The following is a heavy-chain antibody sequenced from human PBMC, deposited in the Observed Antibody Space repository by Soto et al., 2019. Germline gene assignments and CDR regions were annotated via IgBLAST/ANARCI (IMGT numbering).Heavy chain of an antibody. J-gene: IGHJ3*02. Sequence: EVQLVESGGGLMRPGGSLRLSCAASGFTVSSNYMSWVRQAPGKGLEWVSVIHSGGSTYYADSVKGRFTISRDNSRNTLYLQMNSLRAEDTAVYYCARWYCTSTSCHDAFHIWGQGTMVIVSS. CDR3: ARWYCTSTSCHDAFHI. D-gene: IGHD2-2*01. CDR2: IHSGGST. V-gene: IGHV3-53*01. CDR1: GFTVSSNY.